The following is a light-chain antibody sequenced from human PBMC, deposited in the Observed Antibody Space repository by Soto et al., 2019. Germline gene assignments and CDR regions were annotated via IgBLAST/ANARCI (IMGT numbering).Light chain of an antibody. CDR2: GDN. CDR1: SSNIGSHP. J-gene: IGLJ1*01. V-gene: IGLV1-44*01. Sequence: QSVPTQPPSASGTPGQRVTISCSRSSSNIGSHPVNWYQQLPGTAPTLLLYGDNQRPSGVPDRFSASKSGTSATLAISGFQSEDEATYYGASWDNSLNGVDVFGAGTKVTVL. CDR3: ASWDNSLNGVDV.